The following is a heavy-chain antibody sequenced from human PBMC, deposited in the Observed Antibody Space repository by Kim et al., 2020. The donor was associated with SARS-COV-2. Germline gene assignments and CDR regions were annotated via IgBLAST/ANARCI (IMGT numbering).Heavy chain of an antibody. CDR1: GYTFTSYG. D-gene: IGHD3-22*01. CDR2: ISAYNGNT. CDR3: ARDLEDYYDSSGYGY. Sequence: ASVKVSCKASGYTFTSYGISWVRQAPGQGLEWMGWISAYNGNTNYAQKLQGRVTMTTDTSTSTAYMELRSLRSDDTAVYYCARDLEDYYDSSGYGYWGQGTLVTVSS. V-gene: IGHV1-18*01. J-gene: IGHJ4*02.